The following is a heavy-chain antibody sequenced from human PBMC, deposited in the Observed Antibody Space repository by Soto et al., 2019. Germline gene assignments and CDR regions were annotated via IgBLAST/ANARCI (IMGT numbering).Heavy chain of an antibody. CDR1: GFPLGTYS. V-gene: IGHV3-48*02. CDR3: ARGFDLQYGMDV. D-gene: IGHD3-10*01. Sequence: GGSLRLSCAASGFPLGTYSLNWARQAPRKGLEWLSYISGSSNTIYYADSVKGRFTISRDNAKNSLYLQMNSLRDEDTAVYFCARGFDLQYGMDVWGQGTTVIVSS. CDR2: ISGSSNTI. J-gene: IGHJ6*02.